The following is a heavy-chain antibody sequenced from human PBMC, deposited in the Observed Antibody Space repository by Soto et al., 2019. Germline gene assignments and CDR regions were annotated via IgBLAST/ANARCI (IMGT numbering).Heavy chain of an antibody. V-gene: IGHV1-69*04. CDR3: AREPWSGYYSY. Sequence: GASVKVSCKASGGTFSSYTISWVRQAPGQGLEWMGRIIPILGIANYAQKFQGRVTITADKSTSTAYMELSSLRSEDTAVYYCAREPWSGYYSYWGQGTLVTVSS. J-gene: IGHJ4*02. CDR1: GGTFSSYT. D-gene: IGHD3-3*01. CDR2: IIPILGIA.